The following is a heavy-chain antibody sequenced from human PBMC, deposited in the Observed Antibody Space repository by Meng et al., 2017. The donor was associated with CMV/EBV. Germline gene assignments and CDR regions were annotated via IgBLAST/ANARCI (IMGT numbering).Heavy chain of an antibody. CDR3: ARGQRFRSFDY. Sequence: GESLKISCAASGFTFSSYDMHWVRQATGKGLEWVSDIGTAGDTYYPGPVKGRFTISRENAKNSLYLQMNSLRAGDTAVYYCARGQRFRSFDYWGQGTLVTVSS. CDR1: GFTFSSYD. V-gene: IGHV3-13*01. D-gene: IGHD5-24*01. CDR2: IGTAGDT. J-gene: IGHJ4*02.